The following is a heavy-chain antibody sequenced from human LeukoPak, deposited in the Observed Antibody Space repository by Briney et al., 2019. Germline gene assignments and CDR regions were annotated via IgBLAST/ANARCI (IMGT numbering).Heavy chain of an antibody. V-gene: IGHV1-8*01. CDR2: MNPNSGNT. CDR1: GYTFTSYD. CDR3: AGGIIAVAGIVDY. Sequence: GASVKVSCKASGYTFTSYDINWVRQATGQGLEWMGWMNPNSGNTGYAQKFQGRVTMTRNTSISTAYMELSSLRSEDTAVYYCAGGIIAVAGIVDYWGQGTLVTVSS. J-gene: IGHJ4*02. D-gene: IGHD6-19*01.